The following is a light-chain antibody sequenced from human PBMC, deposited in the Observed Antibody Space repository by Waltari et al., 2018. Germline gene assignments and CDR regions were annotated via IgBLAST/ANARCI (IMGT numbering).Light chain of an antibody. J-gene: IGLJ2*01. Sequence: SYVLTQAPSVAVAPGQTARIPCGGYNIGSESLHWYQQKPGQAPVLVVYDNIDRPSGIPERFSGSNSRNMATLTISRVEVGDEADYYCQVWDSNVVFGGGTKLTVL. CDR2: DNI. CDR1: NIGSES. V-gene: IGLV3-21*02. CDR3: QVWDSNVV.